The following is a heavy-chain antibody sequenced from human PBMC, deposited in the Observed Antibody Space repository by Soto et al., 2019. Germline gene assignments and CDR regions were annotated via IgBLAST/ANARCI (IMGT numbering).Heavy chain of an antibody. CDR2: ISGSGGST. J-gene: IGHJ4*02. V-gene: IGHV3-23*01. D-gene: IGHD6-13*01. CDR1: GFTFSTYA. Sequence: EVQLLESGGGLVQPGGSLRLSCAASGFTFSTYAMNWVRQAPGMRLEWVLGISGSGGSTHYADAVKGRFTISRDNSKNTLYLQMDSLRAEDTAVYYCAKQSPYSNSWYDIDYWGQGTLVIVST. CDR3: AKQSPYSNSWYDIDY.